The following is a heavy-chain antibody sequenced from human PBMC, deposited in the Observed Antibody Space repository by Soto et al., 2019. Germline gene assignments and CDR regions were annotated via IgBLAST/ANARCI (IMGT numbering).Heavy chain of an antibody. Sequence: PGGSLRLSCAASGFTFSSYAMSWVRQAPGKGLEWVSAIIGSGGSTYYADSVKGRFTISRDNSKNTLYLQMNSLRAEDTAVYYCAKDLYYYDSSGYPVFDYWGQGTLVTVSS. V-gene: IGHV3-23*01. D-gene: IGHD3-22*01. CDR3: AKDLYYYDSSGYPVFDY. J-gene: IGHJ4*02. CDR1: GFTFSSYA. CDR2: IIGSGGST.